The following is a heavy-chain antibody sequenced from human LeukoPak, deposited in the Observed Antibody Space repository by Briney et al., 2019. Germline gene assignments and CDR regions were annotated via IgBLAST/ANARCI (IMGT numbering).Heavy chain of an antibody. Sequence: PSETLSLTCAVYGGSFSGYYWGWIRQPPGKGLEWIGSIYYSGSTYYNPSLKSRVTISVDTSKNQFSLKLSSVTAADTAVYYCAGIVVVPAAIDYWGQGTLVTVSS. CDR2: IYYSGST. D-gene: IGHD2-2*01. CDR3: AGIVVVPAAIDY. J-gene: IGHJ4*02. CDR1: GGSFSGYY. V-gene: IGHV4-39*01.